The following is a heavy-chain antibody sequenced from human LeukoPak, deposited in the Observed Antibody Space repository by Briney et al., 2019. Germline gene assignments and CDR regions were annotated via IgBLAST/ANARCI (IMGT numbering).Heavy chain of an antibody. J-gene: IGHJ3*01. Sequence: GGSLRLSCAASVFTFNTYSMNWVRQAPGKWLEWVASISSGGTYTYHADSVKGRFTMSRDNAQRSVSLHMNSLRDEDSAVYYCARGTAAAGRGGFDLWGQGTMVAVSS. D-gene: IGHD6-13*01. V-gene: IGHV3-21*04. CDR3: ARGTAAAGRGGFDL. CDR2: ISSGGTYT. CDR1: VFTFNTYS.